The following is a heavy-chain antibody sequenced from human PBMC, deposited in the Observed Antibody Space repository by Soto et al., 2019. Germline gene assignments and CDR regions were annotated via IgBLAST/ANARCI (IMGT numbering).Heavy chain of an antibody. D-gene: IGHD3-9*01. Sequence: SSETLSLTCTVSGGSVSSGNYYWSWIRQPPGKGLEWIGYIYYSGSINYNPSLKSRVTISVDTSKNQFSLKLSSVTAADTAVFYCASYDVLAAYYYWGQGTLVTVSS. CDR1: GGSVSSGNYY. V-gene: IGHV4-61*01. CDR2: IYYSGSI. J-gene: IGHJ4*02. CDR3: ASYDVLAAYYY.